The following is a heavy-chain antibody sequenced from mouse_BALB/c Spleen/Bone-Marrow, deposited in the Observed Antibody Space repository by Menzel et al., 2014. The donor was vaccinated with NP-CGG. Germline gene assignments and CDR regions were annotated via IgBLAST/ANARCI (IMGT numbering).Heavy chain of an antibody. CDR2: INPSNGGT. CDR1: GYTFTSCY. CDR3: SRGRRDALDY. Sequence: VQLQRSGAELVKPGASVKLSCKASGYTFTSCYMYWVKQRPGQGLEWFGEINPSNGGTNFNEKFKNKATLTVDKSSSTAYMQLSSLTSEDSAVYYCSRGRRDALDYWGQGTSVTVSS. V-gene: IGHV1S81*02. J-gene: IGHJ4*01.